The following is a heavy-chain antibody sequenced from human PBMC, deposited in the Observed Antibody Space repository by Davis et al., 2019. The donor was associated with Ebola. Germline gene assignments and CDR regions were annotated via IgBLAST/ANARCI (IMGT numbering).Heavy chain of an antibody. Sequence: PGGSLRLSCAASGFTFSSYSMNWVRQAPGKGLEWVSYISSSSSYTNYADSVKGRFTISRDNAKNSLYLQMNSLRAEDTAVYYCARTVKPRHYYGMDVWGQGTTVTVSS. CDR1: GFTFSSYS. CDR3: ARTVKPRHYYGMDV. J-gene: IGHJ6*02. CDR2: ISSSSSYT. D-gene: IGHD4-17*01. V-gene: IGHV3-21*05.